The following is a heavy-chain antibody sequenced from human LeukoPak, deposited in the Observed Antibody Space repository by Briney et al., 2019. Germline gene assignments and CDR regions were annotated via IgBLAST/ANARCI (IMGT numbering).Heavy chain of an antibody. V-gene: IGHV4-30-2*01. CDR1: GGSISNGGYS. D-gene: IGHD3-10*01. J-gene: IGHJ4*02. CDR3: ARGSGAFDY. Sequence: SETLSLTCAVSGGSISNGGYSWSWIRQPPGKGLEWIGYIYHSGSTYYNPSLKSRVTISVDRSKNQFSLKLSSVTAADTAVYYCARGSGAFDYWGQGTLVTVSS. CDR2: IYHSGST.